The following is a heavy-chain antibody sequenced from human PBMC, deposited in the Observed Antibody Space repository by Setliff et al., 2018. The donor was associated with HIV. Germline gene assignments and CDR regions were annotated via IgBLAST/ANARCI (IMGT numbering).Heavy chain of an antibody. CDR2: IFYSGHT. J-gene: IGHJ4*02. CDR3: ARGVAAAGL. Sequence: PSETLSLTCVVYGGSFSGYYWAWIRQPPGKGLEWIGNIFYSGHTFYNPSLRSRVSISVDTSKNQFSLKLSSVTAADTAVYYCARGVAAAGLWGQGTLVTVSS. V-gene: IGHV4-34*12. D-gene: IGHD6-13*01. CDR1: GGSFSGYY.